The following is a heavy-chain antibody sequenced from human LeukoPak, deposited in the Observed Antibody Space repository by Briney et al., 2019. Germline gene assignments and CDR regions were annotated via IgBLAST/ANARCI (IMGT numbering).Heavy chain of an antibody. J-gene: IGHJ6*03. V-gene: IGHV4-59*12. CDR2: IYYSGST. Sequence: SETLSLTCTVSGGSISSYYWSWIRQPPGKGLEWIGYIYYSGSTNYNPSLKSRVTISVDTSKNQFSLKLSSVTAADTAVYYCARGRGMTTIISYYYYYMDVWGKGTTVTVSS. CDR3: ARGRGMTTIISYYYYYMDV. D-gene: IGHD4-17*01. CDR1: GGSISSYY.